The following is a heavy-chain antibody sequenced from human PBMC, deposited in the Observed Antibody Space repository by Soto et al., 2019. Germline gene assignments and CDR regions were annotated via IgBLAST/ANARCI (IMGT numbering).Heavy chain of an antibody. Sequence: GGYLRLSCAGSGFTGNNSIMTWVRQAPGKGLERVSGINDNGEVIYYADSVKGRFTLSRDSAKNTMYLQMNSLTVDDTAVYYCAKGGLRQRLDPWGRGVQVTVCS. J-gene: IGHJ5*02. CDR3: AKGGLRQRLDP. CDR1: GFTGNNSI. CDR2: INDNGEVI. V-gene: IGHV3-23*01.